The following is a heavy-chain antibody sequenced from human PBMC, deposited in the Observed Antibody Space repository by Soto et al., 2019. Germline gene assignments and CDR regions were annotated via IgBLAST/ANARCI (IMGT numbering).Heavy chain of an antibody. V-gene: IGHV4-30-2*01. D-gene: IGHD3-22*01. CDR1: GGSISSGGYS. CDR2: IYHSGST. Sequence: SETLSLTCAVSGGSISSGGYSWSWIRQPPGKGLEWIGYIYHSGSTNYNPSLKSRVTISVDTSKNQFSLKLSSVTAADTAVYYCARHDISGPNPPWGQGTLVTVSS. J-gene: IGHJ5*02. CDR3: ARHDISGPNPP.